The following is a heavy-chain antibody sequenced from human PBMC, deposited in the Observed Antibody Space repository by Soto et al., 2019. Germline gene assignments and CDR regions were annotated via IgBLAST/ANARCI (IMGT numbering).Heavy chain of an antibody. CDR3: VRDGGGGWHVDS. CDR1: GFTFSSYW. J-gene: IGHJ4*02. CDR2: VNQDGSQS. Sequence: EVQLVESGGGLVQPGGSLRLSCEASGFTFSSYWMSWIRQAPGKGLEWVANVNQDGSQSYLVDSVQGRFFMSRDNAKNSLFLQMDSLRAEDTAGYYCVRDGGGGWHVDSWGEGTLVTVSS. V-gene: IGHV3-7*01. D-gene: IGHD6-19*01.